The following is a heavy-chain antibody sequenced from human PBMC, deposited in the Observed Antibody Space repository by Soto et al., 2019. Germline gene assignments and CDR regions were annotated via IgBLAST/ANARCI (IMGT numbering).Heavy chain of an antibody. CDR3: RVPYSYYGMDV. J-gene: IGHJ6*02. Sequence: GGSLRLSCAASGFTFSSYSMNWVRQAPGKGLEWVSSISCSTSYIYYADSVKGRFTISRDNAKNSLYLQMNSLKSEDTAVYYCRVPYSYYGMDVWGQGTTVTVSS. CDR2: ISCSTSYI. CDR1: GFTFSSYS. V-gene: IGHV3-21*03. D-gene: IGHD4-4*01.